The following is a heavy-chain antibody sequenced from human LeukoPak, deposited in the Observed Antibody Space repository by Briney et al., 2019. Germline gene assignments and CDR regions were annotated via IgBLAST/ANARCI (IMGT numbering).Heavy chain of an antibody. CDR3: ARGSFPGEAFDI. Sequence: SSETLSLTCTVSGGSISSYYWSWIRQPPGKGLEWIGYIYYSRSTNYNPSLKSRVTISVDTSKNQFSLKLSSVTAADTAVYYCARGSFPGEAFDIWGQGTMVTVSS. CDR2: IYYSRST. V-gene: IGHV4-59*01. J-gene: IGHJ3*02. CDR1: GGSISSYY. D-gene: IGHD3-10*01.